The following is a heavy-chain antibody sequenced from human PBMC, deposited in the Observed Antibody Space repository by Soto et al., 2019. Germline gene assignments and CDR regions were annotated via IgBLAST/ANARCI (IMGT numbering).Heavy chain of an antibody. CDR1: GFTFSSYS. D-gene: IGHD3-3*01. Sequence: TGGSLRLSCAASGFTFSSYSMNWVRQAPGKGLEWVSSISSSSSYIYYADSVKGRFTISRDNAKNSLYLQMNSLRAEDTAVYYCARGITYYDFWSGYAALGAFDIWGQGTMVTVSS. CDR2: ISSSSSYI. J-gene: IGHJ3*02. V-gene: IGHV3-21*01. CDR3: ARGITYYDFWSGYAALGAFDI.